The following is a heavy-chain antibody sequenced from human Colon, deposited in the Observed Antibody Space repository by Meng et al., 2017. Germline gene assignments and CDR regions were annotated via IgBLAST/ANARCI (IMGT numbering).Heavy chain of an antibody. CDR3: ARFYGSGTFEVHDY. CDR1: GGSVSSASYY. J-gene: IGHJ4*02. V-gene: IGHV4-61*01. D-gene: IGHD3-10*01. Sequence: VQLQESVQVWVRPWETLSLTCNVSGGSVSSASYYWSWIRQPQGKGLGWIGLIHYSGSRNSNPSLKSRVTMSVDTSKNQVSLRLTSVTAADTAVYYCARFYGSGTFEVHDYWGQGTLVTVSS. CDR2: IHYSGSR.